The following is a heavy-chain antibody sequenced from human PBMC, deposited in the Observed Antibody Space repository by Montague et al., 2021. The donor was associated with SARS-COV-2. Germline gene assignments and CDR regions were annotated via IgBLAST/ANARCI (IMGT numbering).Heavy chain of an antibody. D-gene: IGHD3-22*01. CDR1: GGSISSSGYY. V-gene: IGHV4-39*01. CDR2: IYYSGST. Sequence: SETLSLTCTVSGGSISSSGYYWGWIRQPPGKGLEWIGSIYYSGSTYYNPSLKSRVIISVDTSKNQFSLNLNSVAAADTAVYYCARLRDYASSGFHAYYYYYMDVWGKGTTVTASS. CDR3: ARLRDYASSGFHAYYYYYMDV. J-gene: IGHJ6*03.